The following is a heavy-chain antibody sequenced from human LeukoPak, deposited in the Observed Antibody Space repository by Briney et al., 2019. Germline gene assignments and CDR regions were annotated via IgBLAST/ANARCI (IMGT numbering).Heavy chain of an antibody. CDR1: GFTFSSYW. V-gene: IGHV3-74*01. D-gene: IGHD4-17*01. J-gene: IGHJ4*02. CDR3: ASLSMVTPFDY. Sequence: GSLRLSCAASGFTFSSYWMHWVRQAPGKGLVWVSRINSDGSSTSYADSVKGRFTISRDNAKNTLYLQMNSLRAEDTAVYYCASLSMVTPFDYWGQGTLVTVSS. CDR2: INSDGSST.